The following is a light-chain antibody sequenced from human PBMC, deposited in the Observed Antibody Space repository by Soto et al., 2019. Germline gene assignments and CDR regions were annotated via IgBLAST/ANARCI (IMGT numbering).Light chain of an antibody. J-gene: IGKJ4*01. CDR3: QKYNSATLT. V-gene: IGKV1-27*01. CDR2: SAS. CDR1: QGIRSF. Sequence: DVQMTQSPSSLSASVGDRVTITCRASQGIRSFLAWYEQLPGKVPKLLIYSASTLHSGVLSRFSGSGSGTDFTLTISSLQPEDVAIYYCQKYNSATLTFGGGTKVDIK.